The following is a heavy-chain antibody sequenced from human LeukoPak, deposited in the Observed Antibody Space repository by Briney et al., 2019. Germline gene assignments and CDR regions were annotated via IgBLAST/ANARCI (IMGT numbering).Heavy chain of an antibody. CDR2: IWYDGSNK. CDR3: AKDMYYYDSSGYFTDDY. D-gene: IGHD3-22*01. V-gene: IGHV3-33*06. CDR1: GFTFSSYG. Sequence: GGSLRLSCAASGFTFSSYGMHWVRQAPGKGLEWVAVIWYDGSNKYYADSVKGRFTISRDNSKNTLYLQMNSLRAEDTAVYYCAKDMYYYDSSGYFTDDYWGQGTLVTVSS. J-gene: IGHJ4*02.